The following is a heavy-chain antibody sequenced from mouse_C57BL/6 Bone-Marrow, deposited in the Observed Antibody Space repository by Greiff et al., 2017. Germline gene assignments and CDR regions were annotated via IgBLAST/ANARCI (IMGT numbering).Heavy chain of an antibody. J-gene: IGHJ3*01. Sequence: EVQLVESGPGLVKPSQSLSLTCSVTGYSITSGYYWNWIRQFPGNKLEWMGYISYDGSNNYNPSLKNRISITRDTSKNQFFLKLNSVTTEDTATYYCARDRVRRGAYWGQGTLVTVSA. CDR2: ISYDGSN. D-gene: IGHD2-14*01. CDR1: GYSITSGYY. CDR3: ARDRVRRGAY. V-gene: IGHV3-6*01.